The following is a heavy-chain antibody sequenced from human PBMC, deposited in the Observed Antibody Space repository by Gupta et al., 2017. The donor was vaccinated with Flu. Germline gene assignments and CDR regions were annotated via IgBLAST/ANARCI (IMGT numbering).Heavy chain of an antibody. CDR3: ARSGSSPYDY. V-gene: IGHV4-39*01. CDR2: IYYSGST. D-gene: IGHD2-15*01. J-gene: IGHJ4*02. CDR1: GGSISSSSYY. Sequence: QLQLQESGPGLVKPSETLSLTCTVSGGSISSSSYYWGWIRQPPGKGLEWIGSIYYSGSTYYNPSLKSRVTISVDTSKNQFSLKLRYVTAADKAVYDGARSGSSPYDYWCQVTLVTVSS.